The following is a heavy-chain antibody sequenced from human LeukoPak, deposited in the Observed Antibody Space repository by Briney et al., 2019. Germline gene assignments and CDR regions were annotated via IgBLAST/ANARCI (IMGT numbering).Heavy chain of an antibody. D-gene: IGHD4-23*01. V-gene: IGHV4-39*07. Sequence: SETLSLTCIVSGGSISSSSYYWGWIRQPPGKGLEWIGSIYYTGSTYYNPSLKSRVTISVDTSKSQFSLKLTSVTAADTAVYYCATLTTVVTAYYFDYWGQGTLVTVSS. CDR3: ATLTTVVTAYYFDY. J-gene: IGHJ4*02. CDR2: IYYTGST. CDR1: GGSISSSSYY.